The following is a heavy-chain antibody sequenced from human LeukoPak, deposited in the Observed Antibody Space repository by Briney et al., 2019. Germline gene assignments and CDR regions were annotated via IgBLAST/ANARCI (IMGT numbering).Heavy chain of an antibody. CDR3: ARKQLPLYYFYYGMDV. V-gene: IGHV3-33*05. Sequence: GKSLGLSCEASGFTFSSYGMHWVRQAPGRGLEWVALISYDGSNKNYADSVKGRFIISRDDSKNTLYLQMSSLRAEDTAVYYCARKQLPLYYFYYGMDVWGRGTTVTVSS. CDR2: ISYDGSNK. D-gene: IGHD4-11*01. CDR1: GFTFSSYG. J-gene: IGHJ6*04.